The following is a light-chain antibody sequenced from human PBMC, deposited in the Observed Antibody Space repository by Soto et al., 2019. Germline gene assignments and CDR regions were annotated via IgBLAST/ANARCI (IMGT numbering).Light chain of an antibody. V-gene: IGLV2-23*02. CDR2: EVN. J-gene: IGLJ1*01. CDR3: CSYAGSSTYV. CDR1: SSDVGSYNL. Sequence: QSVLAQPASVSGSPGQSITISCTGTSSDVGSYNLVSWYRQHPGKAPKLMIYEVNKRPSGVSSRFSGSKSGNTASLTISGLQAEDEADYYCCSYAGSSTYVFGTGTKVTVL.